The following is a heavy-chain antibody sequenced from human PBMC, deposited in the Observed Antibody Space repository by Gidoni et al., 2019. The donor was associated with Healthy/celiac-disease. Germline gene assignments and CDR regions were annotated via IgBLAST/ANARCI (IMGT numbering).Heavy chain of an antibody. D-gene: IGHD4-4*01. CDR3: ARPLNSNYPDDAFDI. CDR2: IYYSGST. Sequence: QLQLQESGPGLVKPSETLSLTCTVSGGSISSSSYYWGWIRQPPGKGLEWIGSIYYSGSTYYNPSLKSRVTISVDTSKNQFSLKLSSVTAADTAVYYCARPLNSNYPDDAFDIWGQGTMVTVSS. J-gene: IGHJ3*02. CDR1: GGSISSSSYY. V-gene: IGHV4-39*01.